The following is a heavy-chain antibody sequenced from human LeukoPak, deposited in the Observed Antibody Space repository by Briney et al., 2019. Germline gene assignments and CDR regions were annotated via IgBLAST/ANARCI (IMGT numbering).Heavy chain of an antibody. J-gene: IGHJ3*02. CDR2: RSAHQNKK. Sequence: ASVKVSCKASGYTFTSYDISWVRQAPGRGLEWMGWRSAHQNKKTYAQHFQGRVTMTTDTSTNTAYMELRSLTSDDTAVYYCARDGSITGPFLDAFDIWGLGTMVTVSS. CDR3: ARDGSITGPFLDAFDI. CDR1: GYTFTSYD. V-gene: IGHV1-18*01. D-gene: IGHD1-20*01.